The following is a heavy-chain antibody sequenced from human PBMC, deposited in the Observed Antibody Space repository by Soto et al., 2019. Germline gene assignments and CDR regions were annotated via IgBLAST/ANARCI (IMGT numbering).Heavy chain of an antibody. CDR2: ISNKANGGTT. D-gene: IGHD3-10*02. CDR1: GFTFSNAW. Sequence: EVQLVESGGGLVKPGGSLRLSCAASGFTFSNAWMTWVRQAPGKGLEWIGRISNKANGGTTDYAAPLNGRFSISRDDSKNTLHLQVNSLQTEDTAVYYCTTYDRGAVDVW. CDR3: TTYDRGAVDV. V-gene: IGHV3-15*01. J-gene: IGHJ6*01.